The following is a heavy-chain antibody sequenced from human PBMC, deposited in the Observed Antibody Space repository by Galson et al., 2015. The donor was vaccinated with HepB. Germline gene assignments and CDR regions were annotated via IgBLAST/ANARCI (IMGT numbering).Heavy chain of an antibody. D-gene: IGHD3-16*02. CDR1: GGSLRTYY. CDR3: ARESGVTFGGVIVSDAFDI. Sequence: SETLSLTCTVSGGSLRTYYWSWIRQPPGKGLEWIGYISYSGNTNYNPSLKSRVTISVDRSKNQFSLKLTSVTAADTAVYYCARESGVTFGGVIVSDAFDIWGQGTMVTVS. J-gene: IGHJ3*02. CDR2: ISYSGNT. V-gene: IGHV4-59*01.